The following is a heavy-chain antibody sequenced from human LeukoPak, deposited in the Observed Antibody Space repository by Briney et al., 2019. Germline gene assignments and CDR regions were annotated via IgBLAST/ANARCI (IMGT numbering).Heavy chain of an antibody. D-gene: IGHD3-9*01. V-gene: IGHV1-18*01. CDR3: ARESSYDILTGYYPRDYYYYYMDV. J-gene: IGHJ6*03. CDR1: GYTFTSYG. CDR2: ISAYNGNT. Sequence: RASVKVSCKASGYTFTSYGISWVRQAPGQGLEWMGWISAYNGNTNYAQKLQGRVTMTTDTSTSTAYMELRSLRSDDTAVYYCARESSYDILTGYYPRDYYYYYMDVWGKGTTVTVSS.